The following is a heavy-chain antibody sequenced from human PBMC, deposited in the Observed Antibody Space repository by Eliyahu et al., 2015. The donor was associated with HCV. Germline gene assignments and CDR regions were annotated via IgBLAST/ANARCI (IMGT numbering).Heavy chain of an antibody. J-gene: IGHJ4*02. CDR1: GVSISXGYY. CDR3: ARQTTGPGQWSWDY. D-gene: IGHD2-8*01. V-gene: IGHV4-39*01. CDR2: IFYTGIT. Sequence: QMQESGPGLVKPSETLSLTCXVSGVSISXGYYWAWIRQSPGKGLEWXGTIFYTGITYYNPSLKSRVTMSVDTSKNQFSLKLTSVSAADTAVHYCARQTTGPGQWSWDYWGQGALVTVSS.